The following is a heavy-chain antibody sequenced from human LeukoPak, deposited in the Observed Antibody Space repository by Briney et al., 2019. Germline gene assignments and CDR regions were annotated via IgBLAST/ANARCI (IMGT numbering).Heavy chain of an antibody. CDR2: ISGSGGST. V-gene: IGHV3-23*01. CDR3: AKRVESSSLRGTFDY. D-gene: IGHD6-13*01. Sequence: GGSLRLSCAASGFTFSSYAMSSVRQAPGKGLEWASAISGSGGSTYYADSVKGRFTISRDNSKNTLYLQMNSLRAEDTAVYYCAKRVESSSLRGTFDYWGQGTLVTVSS. CDR1: GFTFSSYA. J-gene: IGHJ4*02.